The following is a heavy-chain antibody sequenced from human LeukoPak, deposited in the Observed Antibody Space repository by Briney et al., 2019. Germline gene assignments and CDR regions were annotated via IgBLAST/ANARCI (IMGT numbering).Heavy chain of an antibody. D-gene: IGHD3-10*01. J-gene: IGHJ4*02. Sequence: SETLSLTCAVYGGSFSGYYWSWIRQPPGKGLEWIEEINHSGSTNYNPSLKSRVTISVDTSKNQFSLKLSSVTAADTAVYYCARSAYYYGSGRGYFDYWGQGTLVTVSS. V-gene: IGHV4-34*01. CDR3: ARSAYYYGSGRGYFDY. CDR1: GGSFSGYY. CDR2: INHSGST.